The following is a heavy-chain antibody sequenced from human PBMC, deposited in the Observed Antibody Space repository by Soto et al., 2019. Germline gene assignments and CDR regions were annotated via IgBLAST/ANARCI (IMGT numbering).Heavy chain of an antibody. J-gene: IGHJ6*02. CDR2: IYSSENT. D-gene: IGHD2-2*03. CDR3: TRFNGYCISTNCHGYYGMDV. CDR1: GGSISSYY. V-gene: IGHV4-39*01. Sequence: SETLSLTCTVSGGSISSYYWGWIRQSPGKGLEWIGTIYSSENTYYNPSLLSRVTISVDTSKNEFSLRLSSVTAADTAAYYCTRFNGYCISTNCHGYYGMDVWGQGTTVTVSS.